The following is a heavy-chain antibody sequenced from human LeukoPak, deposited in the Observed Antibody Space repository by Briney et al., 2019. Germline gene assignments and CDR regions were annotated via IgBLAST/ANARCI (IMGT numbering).Heavy chain of an antibody. J-gene: IGHJ4*02. V-gene: IGHV1-2*06. CDR2: INPNSGGT. CDR3: ARAKYYYDSSGHPEDY. CDR1: GYTFTGYY. D-gene: IGHD3-22*01. Sequence: ASVKVSCKASGYTFTGYYMHWVRQAPGQGLEWMGRINPNSGGTNYAQKFQGRVTMTRDTSNSTAHMELSRLRSDDTAVYYCARAKYYYDSSGHPEDYWGQGTLVTVSS.